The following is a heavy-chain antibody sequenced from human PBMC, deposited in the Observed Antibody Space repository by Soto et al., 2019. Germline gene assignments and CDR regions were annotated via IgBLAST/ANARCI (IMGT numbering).Heavy chain of an antibody. V-gene: IGHV3-48*02. Sequence: GGSLRLSCAASGFTFSRYSMNWVRQAPGKGLECISYISTTSSSIYYADSVKCRFTISRDNAKNSRFLQMNSLRDEDTAVYYCARTGVAFDYWSQGALVTVSS. J-gene: IGHJ4*02. CDR3: ARTGVAFDY. CDR1: GFTFSRYS. CDR2: ISTTSSSI. D-gene: IGHD3-3*01.